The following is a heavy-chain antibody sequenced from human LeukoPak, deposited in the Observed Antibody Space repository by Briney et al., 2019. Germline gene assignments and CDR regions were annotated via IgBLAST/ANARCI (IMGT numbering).Heavy chain of an antibody. CDR3: ARVGYCSSTSCYKLENNYFDP. CDR1: GYTFTSYG. V-gene: IGHV1-18*01. Sequence: GASVKVSCKASGYTFTSYGISWVRQAPGQGLEWMGWISAYNGNTNYAQKLQGRVTMTTDTSTSTAYMELRSLRSDDTAVYYCARVGYCSSTSCYKLENNYFDPWGQGTLVTVSS. D-gene: IGHD2-2*02. J-gene: IGHJ5*02. CDR2: ISAYNGNT.